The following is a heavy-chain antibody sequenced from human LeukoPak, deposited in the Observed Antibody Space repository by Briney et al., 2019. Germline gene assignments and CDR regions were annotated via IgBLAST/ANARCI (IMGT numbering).Heavy chain of an antibody. CDR2: INHSGST. D-gene: IGHD3-22*01. CDR1: GGSFSGYY. Sequence: SETLSLTCAVYGGSFSGYYWSWIRQPPGKGLEWIGEINHSGSTNYNPSLKSRVTISVDTSKNQFSLKLSSVTAADTAVYYCARGVSGYYYNSRAPPPPNYFDYGGKGTLVTASS. CDR3: ARGVSGYYYNSRAPPPPNYFDY. V-gene: IGHV4-34*01. J-gene: IGHJ4*02.